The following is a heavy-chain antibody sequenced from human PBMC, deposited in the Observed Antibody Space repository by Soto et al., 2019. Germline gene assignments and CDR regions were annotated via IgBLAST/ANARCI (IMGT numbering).Heavy chain of an antibody. J-gene: IGHJ3*02. Sequence: QVQLVQSGAEVKKPGASVKVSCKTSGYTFTNYGVIWVRQAPGQGLEWMGWSSAQNGNRDYAQKFQGRVTMTTDTSTSTAYMELGKLRSDDAAVYYCARPVTSPDHLDIWGQGTMVTVSS. CDR3: ARPVTSPDHLDI. V-gene: IGHV1-18*01. CDR1: GYTFTNYG. D-gene: IGHD4-4*01. CDR2: SSAQNGNR.